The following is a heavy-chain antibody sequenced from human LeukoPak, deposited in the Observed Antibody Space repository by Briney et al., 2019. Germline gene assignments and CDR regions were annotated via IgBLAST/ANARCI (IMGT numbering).Heavy chain of an antibody. D-gene: IGHD4-17*01. J-gene: IGHJ5*02. CDR3: ARDRRGYGDYAAFWFDP. CDR1: GGSISSYY. V-gene: IGHV4-59*01. CDR2: IYYSGST. Sequence: SETLSLTCTVSGGSISSYYWRWIRQPPGKGLEWIGYIYYSGSTNYNPSLKSRVTISVDTSKNQFSLNLSSVTAADTAVYYCARDRRGYGDYAAFWFDPWGQGSLVSVSS.